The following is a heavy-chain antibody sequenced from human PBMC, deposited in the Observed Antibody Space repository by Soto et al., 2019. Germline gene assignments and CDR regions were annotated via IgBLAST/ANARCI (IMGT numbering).Heavy chain of an antibody. V-gene: IGHV3-30*18. Sequence: QVQLVESGGGVVQPGRSLRLSCAASGFTFSSYGMHWVRQAPGKGLEWVAVISYDGSNKYYADSVKGRFTISRDNSKNTLYLQMNSLRAEDTAVYYCAKSGARGGSEKDYWGQGTLVTVSS. J-gene: IGHJ4*02. D-gene: IGHD1-26*01. CDR2: ISYDGSNK. CDR1: GFTFSSYG. CDR3: AKSGARGGSEKDY.